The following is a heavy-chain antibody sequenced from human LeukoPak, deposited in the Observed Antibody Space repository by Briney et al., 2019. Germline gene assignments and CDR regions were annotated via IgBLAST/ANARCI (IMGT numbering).Heavy chain of an antibody. J-gene: IGHJ3*02. CDR1: GGSISSYY. CDR3: ARGGYFDKEAFDI. V-gene: IGHV4-59*13. Sequence: PSETLSLTCTVSGGSISSYYWSWIRQPPGKGLEWIGYSYYSGSTNYNPSLKSRVTISVDTSKNQFSLKLSSVTAADTAVYYCARGGYFDKEAFDIWGQGTMVTVSS. D-gene: IGHD5-12*01. CDR2: SYYSGST.